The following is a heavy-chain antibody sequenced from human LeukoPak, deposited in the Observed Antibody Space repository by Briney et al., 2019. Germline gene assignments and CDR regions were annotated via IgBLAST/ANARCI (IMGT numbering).Heavy chain of an antibody. CDR3: ARGGRGYSGYDCDY. Sequence: ASVKVSYKASGYTFTSYYLHWVRLAPGEGLEWMGIINPSGGSTSYAQKFQGRVTMTRDMSTSTVYMELSSLRSEDTAVYYCARGGRGYSGYDCDYWGQGTLVTVSS. CDR2: INPSGGST. D-gene: IGHD5-12*01. CDR1: GYTFTSYY. J-gene: IGHJ4*02. V-gene: IGHV1-46*01.